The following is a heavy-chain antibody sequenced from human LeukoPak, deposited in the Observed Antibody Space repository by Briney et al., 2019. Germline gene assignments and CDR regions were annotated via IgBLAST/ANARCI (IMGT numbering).Heavy chain of an antibody. Sequence: SETLSLTCAVTGYSISYGYYWGWIRQPPGKGLEWIGSIYHSGSTYYNPSLKSRVTISVDTSKNQFSLNLGSVTAADTAVYYCARDLRSGSHLNWFDPWGQGTLVTVSS. CDR1: GYSISYGYY. D-gene: IGHD3-10*01. CDR3: ARDLRSGSHLNWFDP. CDR2: IYHSGST. V-gene: IGHV4-38-2*02. J-gene: IGHJ5*02.